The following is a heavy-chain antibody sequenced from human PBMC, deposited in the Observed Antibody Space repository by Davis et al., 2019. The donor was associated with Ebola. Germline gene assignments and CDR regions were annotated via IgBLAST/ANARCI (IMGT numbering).Heavy chain of an antibody. CDR3: ARDLVVVVAATHGHYYGMDV. D-gene: IGHD2-15*01. CDR2: ISSSSSTI. J-gene: IGHJ6*04. Sequence: GESLKISCAASGFTFSSYSMKWVRQAPGKGLEWVSYISSSSSTIYYADSVKGRFTISRDNAKNSLYLQMNSLRAEDTAVYYCARDLVVVVAATHGHYYGMDVWGKGTTVTVSS. CDR1: GFTFSSYS. V-gene: IGHV3-48*01.